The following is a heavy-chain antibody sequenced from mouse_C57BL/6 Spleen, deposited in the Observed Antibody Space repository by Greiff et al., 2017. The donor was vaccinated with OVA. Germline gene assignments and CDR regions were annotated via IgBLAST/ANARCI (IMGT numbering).Heavy chain of an antibody. D-gene: IGHD1-1*01. CDR3: ARPSSYYFDY. Sequence: VQLQESGPELVKPGASVKISCKASGYAFSSSWMNWVKQRPGKGLEWIGRIYPGDGDTNYNGKFKGKATLTADKSSSTAYMQLRSLTSEDSAVYFCARPSSYYFDYWGQGTTLTVSS. J-gene: IGHJ2*01. CDR1: GYAFSSSW. CDR2: IYPGDGDT. V-gene: IGHV1-82*01.